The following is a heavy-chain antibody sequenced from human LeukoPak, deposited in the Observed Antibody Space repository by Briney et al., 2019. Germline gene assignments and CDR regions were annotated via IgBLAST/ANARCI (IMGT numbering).Heavy chain of an antibody. CDR2: INPKSGGT. D-gene: IGHD1-26*01. CDR3: ARGRDSGSHTYYFDY. V-gene: IGHV1-2*02. CDR1: GYTFTDYY. Sequence: ASVKVSCKASGYTFTDYYIHWVRQAPGQGLEWMAWINPKSGGTNYAQKFQGRVTMTRDTSINTAYMELSRLRSDDTAVYYCARGRDSGSHTYYFDYWGQGTLVTVSS. J-gene: IGHJ4*02.